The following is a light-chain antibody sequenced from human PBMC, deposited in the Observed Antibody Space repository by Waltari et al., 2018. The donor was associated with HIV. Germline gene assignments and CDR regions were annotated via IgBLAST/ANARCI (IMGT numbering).Light chain of an antibody. CDR1: ISTIGSTT. CDR2: TTN. Sequence: QSVLTQPPSASGTPGQRVTISCSGSISTIGSTTLNWYQQLPGTAPKLLIYTTNQRPSGVPDRFSGSKSGASASLAISGLQSDDEADYYCATWDDSLNGPVFGGGTKLTVL. V-gene: IGLV1-44*01. J-gene: IGLJ3*02. CDR3: ATWDDSLNGPV.